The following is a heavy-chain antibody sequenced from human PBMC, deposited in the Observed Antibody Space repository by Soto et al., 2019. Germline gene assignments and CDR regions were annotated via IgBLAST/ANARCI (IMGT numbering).Heavy chain of an antibody. CDR1: GVTVSSNY. V-gene: IGHV3-66*04. J-gene: IGHJ4*02. CDR3: ARHGYNYGGGYFDY. CDR2: IYSGGST. D-gene: IGHD5-18*01. Sequence: GGSMRLSCAASGVTVSSNYMSWVRQAPGKGLEWVSVIYSGGSTYYADSVKGRFTISRDNSKNTLYLQMNSLRAEDTAVYYCARHGYNYGGGYFDYWGQGTLVTVSS.